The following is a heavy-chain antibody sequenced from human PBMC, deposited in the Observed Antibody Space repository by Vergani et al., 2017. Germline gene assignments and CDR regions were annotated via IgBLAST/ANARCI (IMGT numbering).Heavy chain of an antibody. V-gene: IGHV3-9*01. CDR2: INWNSDSI. CDR1: GFTFDDYA. CDR3: VKDIAASGNYWYFDL. D-gene: IGHD6-13*01. J-gene: IGHJ2*01. Sequence: MQLVESGGGVVQPGRSLRLSCAASGFTFDDYAMHWVRQAPGKGLEWVSGINWNSDSIAYADSVKGRFTISRDNAKNSLYLQMNSLRAEDTALYYCVKDIAASGNYWYFDLWGRGTLVTVSS.